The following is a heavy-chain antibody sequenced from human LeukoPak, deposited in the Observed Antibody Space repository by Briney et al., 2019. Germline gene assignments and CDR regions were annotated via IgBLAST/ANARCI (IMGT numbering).Heavy chain of an antibody. V-gene: IGHV4-59*01. D-gene: IGHD5-18*01. CDR2: IYYSGST. CDR3: ARDVTAMAYFDY. J-gene: IGHJ4*02. Sequence: PSETLSLTCTVSGGSISSYYWSWIRQPPGEGLEWIGYIYYSGSTNYNPSLKGRVTISGDTSKNQFSLKLSSVTAADTAVYYCARDVTAMAYFDYWGQGALVTVSS. CDR1: GGSISSYY.